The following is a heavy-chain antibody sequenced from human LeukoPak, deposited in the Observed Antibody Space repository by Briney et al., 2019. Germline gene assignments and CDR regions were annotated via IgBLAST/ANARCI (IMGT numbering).Heavy chain of an antibody. Sequence: ASVKVSCKASGYTFTSYGISWVRQAPGQGLEWMGWISAYNGNTNYAQKLQGRVTMTRNTSINTAYMELSSLRSEDTAVYYCARDQPHYDSSGYYYGAFDIWGQGTMVTVSS. CDR1: GYTFTSYG. CDR3: ARDQPHYDSSGYYYGAFDI. V-gene: IGHV1-18*01. D-gene: IGHD3-22*01. CDR2: ISAYNGNT. J-gene: IGHJ3*02.